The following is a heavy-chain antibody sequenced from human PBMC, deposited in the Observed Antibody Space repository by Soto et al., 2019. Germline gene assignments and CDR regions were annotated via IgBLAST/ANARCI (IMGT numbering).Heavy chain of an antibody. Sequence: GGSLRLSCAASGFTFSSYSMNWVRQAPGKGLEWVSYISSSSSTIYYADSVKGRFTISRDNAKNPLYLQMNSLRDEDTAVYYCARVVEWDHIPHIDYWGQGTLVTVSS. CDR3: ARVVEWDHIPHIDY. J-gene: IGHJ4*02. V-gene: IGHV3-48*02. CDR1: GFTFSSYS. D-gene: IGHD1-26*01. CDR2: ISSSSSTI.